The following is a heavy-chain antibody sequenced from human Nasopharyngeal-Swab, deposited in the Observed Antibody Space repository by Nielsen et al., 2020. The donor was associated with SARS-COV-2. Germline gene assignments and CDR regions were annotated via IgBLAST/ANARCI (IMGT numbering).Heavy chain of an antibody. Sequence: GSLKISCAASGFTISRYWMLWVRHAPGKGLVWVSRLHSDGSGTTYADSVRGRFTISRDNAKSTLYLQMNSLRAEDTAVYYCARGGDGYSMDYWGQGTLVTVSS. CDR2: LHSDGSGT. V-gene: IGHV3-74*01. D-gene: IGHD5-24*01. CDR1: GFTISRYW. J-gene: IGHJ4*02. CDR3: ARGGDGYSMDY.